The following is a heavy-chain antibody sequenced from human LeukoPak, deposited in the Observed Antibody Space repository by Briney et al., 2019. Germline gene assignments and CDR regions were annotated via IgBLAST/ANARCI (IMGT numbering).Heavy chain of an antibody. V-gene: IGHV3-30*04. CDR3: ARDRIAVAGTGIDY. D-gene: IGHD6-19*01. CDR2: ISYDGSNK. J-gene: IGHJ4*02. Sequence: GGSLRLSCAASGFTFSSYAMHWVRQAPGKGLEWGAVISYDGSNKYYADSVKGRFTISRDNSKNTLYLQMNSLRAEDTAVYYCARDRIAVAGTGIDYWGQGTLVTVSS. CDR1: GFTFSSYA.